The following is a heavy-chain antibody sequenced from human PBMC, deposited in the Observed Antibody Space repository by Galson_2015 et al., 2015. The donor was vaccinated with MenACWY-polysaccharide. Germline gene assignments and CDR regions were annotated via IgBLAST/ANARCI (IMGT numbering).Heavy chain of an antibody. D-gene: IGHD2-15*01. Sequence: SLRLSCAASGFTFNNAWMSWVRQAPGKGLEWVGRIKREAGGGTTDYAAPVKGRFTISSDDSKHTLYLQMIKLKSEDADEYYCTTDGCSGGRCYSPGCWGQGTLVTVSS. CDR1: GFTFNNAW. CDR3: TTDGCSGGRCYSPGC. CDR2: IKREAGGGTT. J-gene: IGHJ4*02. V-gene: IGHV3-15*01.